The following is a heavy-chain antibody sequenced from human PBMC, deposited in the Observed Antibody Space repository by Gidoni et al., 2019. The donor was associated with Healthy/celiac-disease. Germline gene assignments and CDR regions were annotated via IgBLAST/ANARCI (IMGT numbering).Heavy chain of an antibody. CDR1: GWSFSGYY. CDR3: ARGRSIVWSGLGALDP. D-gene: IGHD3-3*01. V-gene: IGHV4-34*01. J-gene: IGHJ5*02. Sequence: QVQLQQWGAGLFKPSATLSLTCAVYGWSFSGYYWSWIRQPPGKGLEWIGEINHSGSTNYNPSLKSRATISVDTSKNQFSLKLRSVTAADTAVYYCARGRSIVWSGLGALDPWGQGTLVTVSS. CDR2: INHSGST.